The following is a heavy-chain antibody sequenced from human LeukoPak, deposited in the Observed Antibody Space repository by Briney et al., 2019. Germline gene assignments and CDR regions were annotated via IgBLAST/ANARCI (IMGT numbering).Heavy chain of an antibody. Sequence: SETLSLTCAVYGGSFSGYYWSWIRQPPGKGLEWIGEINHSGSTNYNPSLKSRVTISVDTSKNQFSLKLSSVTAADTAVYYCARERKLIGTVSYGSGSYHFYFDYWGQGTLVTVSS. V-gene: IGHV4-34*01. CDR2: INHSGST. CDR3: ARERKLIGTVSYGSGSYHFYFDY. J-gene: IGHJ4*02. D-gene: IGHD3-10*01. CDR1: GGSFSGYY.